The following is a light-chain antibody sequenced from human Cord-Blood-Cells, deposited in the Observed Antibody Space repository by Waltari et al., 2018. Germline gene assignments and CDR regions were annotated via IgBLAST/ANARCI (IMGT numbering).Light chain of an antibody. Sequence: EIVLTQSPGTLSLLPGERAALSCRASQSVSSSYLALYQQKPVQAPRLLIYGASSRATGIPDRCSGSGSGTDFTLTISRLEPEDFAVYYCQQYGSSPFTFGPGTKLDIK. CDR3: QQYGSSPFT. J-gene: IGKJ3*01. CDR2: GAS. V-gene: IGKV3-20*01. CDR1: QSVSSSY.